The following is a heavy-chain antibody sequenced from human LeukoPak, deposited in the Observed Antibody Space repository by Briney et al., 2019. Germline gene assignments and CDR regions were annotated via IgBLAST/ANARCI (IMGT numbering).Heavy chain of an antibody. J-gene: IGHJ6*03. V-gene: IGHV1-69*13. D-gene: IGHD3-22*01. Sequence: SVKVSCTASGYSFSRHAMSWVRQAPGQGLEWMGGIIPVFHTTNYARKFQGRLTITADASTSPDFLVTRSLRYEDTAVYYCARVEDSSGYYYGRGIQYYYYYMDVWGKGATVTVSS. CDR3: ARVEDSSGYYYGRGIQYYYYYMDV. CDR1: GYSFSRHA. CDR2: IIPVFHTT.